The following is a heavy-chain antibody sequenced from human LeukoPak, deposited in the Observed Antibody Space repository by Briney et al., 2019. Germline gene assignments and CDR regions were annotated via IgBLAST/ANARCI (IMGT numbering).Heavy chain of an antibody. D-gene: IGHD6-13*01. V-gene: IGHV3-23*01. CDR3: AKDSSGGYSSSWYAPYYYYYGMDV. CDR1: GFTFRSYA. Sequence: GGSLRLSCAASGFTFRSYAMRWVRQAGGKGLEWVSAISGSGGSTYYSVSVHALFTISRHHSNNPLYLQMNSLRAEDTAVYYCAKDSSGGYSSSWYAPYYYYYGMDVWGQGTTVTVSS. J-gene: IGHJ6*02. CDR2: ISGSGGST.